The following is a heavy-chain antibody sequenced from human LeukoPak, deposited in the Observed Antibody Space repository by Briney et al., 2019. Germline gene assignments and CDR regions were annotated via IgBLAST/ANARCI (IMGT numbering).Heavy chain of an antibody. V-gene: IGHV3-9*01. Sequence: GGSLRLSCAASGFTFDDYAMHWVRQAPGKGLEWVSGISWNSGSIGYADSVKGRFTISRDNAKNSLYLQMNSLRAEDTALYYCAKDMSFGYCSSTSCETPTTFDYWGQGTLVTVSP. CDR2: ISWNSGSI. CDR3: AKDMSFGYCSSTSCETPTTFDY. CDR1: GFTFDDYA. D-gene: IGHD2-2*03. J-gene: IGHJ4*02.